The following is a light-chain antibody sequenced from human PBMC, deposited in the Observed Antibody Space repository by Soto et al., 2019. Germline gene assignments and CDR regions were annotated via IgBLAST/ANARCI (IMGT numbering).Light chain of an antibody. CDR2: QDH. Sequence: SYALIQPPSVSVSPGQTASSTCSGDKLGDKFVCWYQQKSGQSPVLVIYQDHKLPSGIPERFSGANSGNTATLTISWTQAMDEADYYCQAWDNNSVVFGGGTKVTVL. CDR1: KLGDKF. V-gene: IGLV3-1*01. J-gene: IGLJ2*01. CDR3: QAWDNNSVV.